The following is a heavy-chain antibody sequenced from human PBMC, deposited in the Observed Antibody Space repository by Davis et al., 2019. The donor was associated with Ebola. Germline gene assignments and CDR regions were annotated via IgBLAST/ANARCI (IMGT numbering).Heavy chain of an antibody. CDR3: VIAGWDH. J-gene: IGHJ4*02. CDR2: ISDDSVTT. Sequence: GESLKISCAASGFTFSSYWMSWVRQTPGKGLEWVAHISDDSVTTYYADSAKGRFTISRDNAKNSLYLLLNSLRDEDTAVYFCVIAGWDHWGQGTLVTVSS. CDR1: GFTFSSYW. V-gene: IGHV3-48*02. D-gene: IGHD2-15*01.